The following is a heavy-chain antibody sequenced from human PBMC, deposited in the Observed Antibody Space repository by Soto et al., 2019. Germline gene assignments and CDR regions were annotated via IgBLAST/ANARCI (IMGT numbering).Heavy chain of an antibody. Sequence: LRLSCEASGFTFTSDSTTWVRQAPGKGLEWVSSISSHGRDIFYADSVKGRFTISRDNAKDSLHLQMNSLTGEDSAVYYCARGAALAGKLDLWGQGTLVTVSS. J-gene: IGHJ4*02. V-gene: IGHV3-21*06. CDR1: GFTFTSDS. CDR3: ARGAALAGKLDL. D-gene: IGHD6-19*01. CDR2: ISSHGRDI.